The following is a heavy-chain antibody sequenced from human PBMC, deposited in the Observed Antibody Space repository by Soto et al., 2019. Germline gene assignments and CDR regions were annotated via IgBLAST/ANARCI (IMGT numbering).Heavy chain of an antibody. V-gene: IGHV1-69*13. CDR1: GDTFSTYT. CDR2: IIPRSATS. CDR3: AKGVAGPLHWFDP. J-gene: IGHJ5*02. Sequence: ASVKVSCKASGDTFSTYTITWMRQAPGQGLEWMGGIIPRSATSNYAQKFQGRVTITADESTSTAYMELSSLRSEDTAVYYCAKGVAGPLHWFDPWGQGTLVTVSS.